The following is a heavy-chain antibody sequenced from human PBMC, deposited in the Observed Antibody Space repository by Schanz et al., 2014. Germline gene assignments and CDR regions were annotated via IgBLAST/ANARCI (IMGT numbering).Heavy chain of an antibody. CDR3: PKDRSWDYDSSGYFDY. CDR2: ISGGGGTT. D-gene: IGHD3-22*01. CDR1: GFTFSSYA. J-gene: IGHJ4*02. V-gene: IGHV3-23*01. Sequence: EVQLLESGGGLVQPGGSLRLSCAASGFTFSSYAMSWVRQAPGKGLEWVSAISGGGGTTYYADSVKGRFTISRDNSKNTLYLQMNSLRAEDTAVYYCPKDRSWDYDSSGYFDYWGQGTLVTVSS.